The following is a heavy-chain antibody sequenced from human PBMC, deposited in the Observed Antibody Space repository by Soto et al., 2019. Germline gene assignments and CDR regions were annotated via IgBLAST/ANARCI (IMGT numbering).Heavy chain of an antibody. J-gene: IGHJ6*02. Sequence: PGGSLRLSCTASGFTFSSYWMHWVRQSPGKGLVWVSRINSDGSSTSYADSVKGRFTISRDNTKNSLYLQMNSLRAEDTAVYYCARDHLWVGYYYGMDVFGLGTTVTVSS. CDR2: INSDGSST. D-gene: IGHD3-10*01. CDR1: GFTFSSYW. CDR3: ARDHLWVGYYYGMDV. V-gene: IGHV3-74*01.